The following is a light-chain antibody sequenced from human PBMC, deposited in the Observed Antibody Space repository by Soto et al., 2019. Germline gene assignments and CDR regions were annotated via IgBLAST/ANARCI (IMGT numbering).Light chain of an antibody. V-gene: IGKV3-20*01. CDR2: GAS. CDR1: QSVSSN. CDR3: QQYGSPIT. J-gene: IGKJ5*01. Sequence: EIVMTQSPATLSVSPGERATFSCRASQSVSSNLAWYQQKPGQAPRLLIYGASSRATGIPDRFSGSGSGTDFTLTISRLEPEDFAVYYCQQYGSPITFGQGTRLEIK.